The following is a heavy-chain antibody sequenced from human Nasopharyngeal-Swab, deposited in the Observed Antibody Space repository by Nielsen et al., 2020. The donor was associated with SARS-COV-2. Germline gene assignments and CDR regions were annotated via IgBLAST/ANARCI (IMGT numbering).Heavy chain of an antibody. CDR3: TRPLGATVVTALTGYYYYMDV. V-gene: IGHV3-73*01. D-gene: IGHD4-23*01. CDR1: GFTFSGPA. CDR2: IRSKANSYAT. Sequence: GGSLRLSCAASGFTFSGPAMHWVRQASGKGLEWVGRIRSKANSYATAYAASVKGRLTISRDDSKNTAYLQMNSLKTEDTAVYYCTRPLGATVVTALTGYYYYMDVWGKGTTVTVSS. J-gene: IGHJ6*03.